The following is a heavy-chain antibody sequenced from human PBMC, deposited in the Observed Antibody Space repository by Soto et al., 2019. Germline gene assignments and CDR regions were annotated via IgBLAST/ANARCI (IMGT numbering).Heavy chain of an antibody. J-gene: IGHJ4*02. Sequence: AAVKVSCKASGYTFTSYDINWVRQATGRGLEWMGWMNPNSGNTGYAQKFQGRVTMTRNTSISTAYMELSSLRSEDTALYYGAGGGVEMATIVDYWGQGTLVTVSS. CDR3: AGGGVEMATIVDY. D-gene: IGHD5-12*01. CDR1: GYTFTSYD. V-gene: IGHV1-8*01. CDR2: MNPNSGNT.